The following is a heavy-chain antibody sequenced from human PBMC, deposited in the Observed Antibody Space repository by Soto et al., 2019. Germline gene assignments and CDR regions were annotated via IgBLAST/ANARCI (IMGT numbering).Heavy chain of an antibody. D-gene: IGHD4-17*01. J-gene: IGHJ6*03. CDR3: ARHPNGDYDYSSYYMDV. V-gene: IGHV4-59*08. Sequence: SETLSLTCTVSGCSISSYYWSWIRQPPGKGLEWIGYIYYSGSTNYNPSLKSRVTISVDTSKNQFSLKLSSVTAADTAVYYCARHPNGDYDYSSYYMDVWGKGTTVTVSS. CDR2: IYYSGST. CDR1: GCSISSYY.